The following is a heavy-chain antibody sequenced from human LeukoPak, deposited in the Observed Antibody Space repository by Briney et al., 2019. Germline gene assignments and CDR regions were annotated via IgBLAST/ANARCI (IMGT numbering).Heavy chain of an antibody. CDR1: GFTVSSSY. CDR3: ARVKGRVTMVRETYGMDV. Sequence: PGGSLRLSCAASGFTVSSSYMSWFRQAPGKGLEWVSLIYSGGSTYYADCVKGRFTISRDNSKNTLYLQMNSLRAEDTAVYYCARVKGRVTMVRETYGMDVWGQGTTVTVSS. D-gene: IGHD3-10*01. V-gene: IGHV3-53*01. J-gene: IGHJ6*02. CDR2: IYSGGST.